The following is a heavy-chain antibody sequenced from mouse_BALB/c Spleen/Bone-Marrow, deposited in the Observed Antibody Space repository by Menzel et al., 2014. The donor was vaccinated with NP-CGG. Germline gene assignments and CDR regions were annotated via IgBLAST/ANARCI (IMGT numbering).Heavy chain of an antibody. J-gene: IGHJ4*01. V-gene: IGHV1-69*01. Sequence: QVQLQQSGAELGMPGASVKMSCKASGYTFTDNWIYWVKQRPGQGLEWIGAIDTSDSYTNNNQKFMDKASLTVDASSSTAYVQVSSLTSDDSAVYYCARGGHDFSLDYWGQGTSVTVSS. CDR1: GYTFTDNW. CDR3: ARGGHDFSLDY. CDR2: IDTSDSYT. D-gene: IGHD2-4*01.